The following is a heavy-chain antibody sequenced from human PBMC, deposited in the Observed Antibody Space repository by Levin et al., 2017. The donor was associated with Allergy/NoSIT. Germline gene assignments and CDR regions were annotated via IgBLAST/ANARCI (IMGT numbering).Heavy chain of an antibody. CDR2: IYYSGST. CDR1: GGSISSYY. Sequence: NASETLSLTCTVSGGSISSYYWSWIRQPPGKGLEWIGYIYYSGSTNYNPSLKSRVTISVDTSKNQFSLKLSSVTAADTAVYYCARDIATSGIWFDPWGQGTLVTVSS. CDR3: ARDIATSGIWFDP. D-gene: IGHD6-13*01. V-gene: IGHV4-59*01. J-gene: IGHJ5*02.